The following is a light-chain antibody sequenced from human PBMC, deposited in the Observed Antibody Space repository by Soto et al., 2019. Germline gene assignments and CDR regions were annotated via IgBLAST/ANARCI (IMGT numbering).Light chain of an antibody. CDR2: AAS. Sequence: DIQITQSPSSLSASVVGRVTITCRVSQSISSYLNWYQQKPGKPPKLLIYAASSLQSGVPSRFSGSGSGTDFPLTISSLQTDNFATYYCRQSYSSITFGQGTRLEI. V-gene: IGKV1-39*01. CDR1: QSISSY. CDR3: RQSYSSIT. J-gene: IGKJ5*01.